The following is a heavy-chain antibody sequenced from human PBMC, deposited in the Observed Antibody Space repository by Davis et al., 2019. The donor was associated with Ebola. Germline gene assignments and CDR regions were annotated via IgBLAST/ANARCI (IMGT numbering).Heavy chain of an antibody. D-gene: IGHD3-22*01. V-gene: IGHV1-2*04. CDR3: ATSSGYYYDYYYYGMDV. CDR1: GYTFTGYY. J-gene: IGHJ6*02. Sequence: ASVKVSCKASGYTFTGYYMHWVRQAPGQGLEWMGWINPNSGGTNYAQKFQGWVTMTRDTSISKAYMELSRLRSDDTAVYYCATSSGYYYDYYYYGMDVWGQGTTVTVSS. CDR2: INPNSGGT.